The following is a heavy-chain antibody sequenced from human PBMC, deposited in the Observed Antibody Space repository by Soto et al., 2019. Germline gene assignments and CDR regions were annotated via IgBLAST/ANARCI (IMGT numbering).Heavy chain of an antibody. CDR1: GYSFTNYW. Sequence: PGEPLKISCTGSGYSFTNYWISWVRRMPGKGLEWMGNIDPVDSYTNYGPSFQGHVTFSVDTSISTAYLQWSSLKASDTAMYYCARIESIARNWFDPWGQGTLVTVSS. J-gene: IGHJ5*02. CDR2: IDPVDSYT. V-gene: IGHV5-10-1*01. D-gene: IGHD6-13*01. CDR3: ARIESIARNWFDP.